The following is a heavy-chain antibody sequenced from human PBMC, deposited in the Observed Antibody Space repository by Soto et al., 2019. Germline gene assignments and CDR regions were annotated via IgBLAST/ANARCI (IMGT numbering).Heavy chain of an antibody. Sequence: QVQLVQSGAEVKKPGSSVKVSCKASGGTFSSYTISWVRQAPGQGLEWMGRIIPILGIANYAQKFQGRVTITADKSTSTAYMELSSLRSEDTAVYYCARDLGPRYCSITSCPLGYWGQGTLVTVSS. D-gene: IGHD2-2*01. J-gene: IGHJ4*02. CDR1: GGTFSSYT. CDR3: ARDLGPRYCSITSCPLGY. V-gene: IGHV1-69*08. CDR2: IIPILGIA.